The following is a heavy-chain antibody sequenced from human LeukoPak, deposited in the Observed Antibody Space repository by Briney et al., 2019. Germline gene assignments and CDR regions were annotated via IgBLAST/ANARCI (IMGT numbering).Heavy chain of an antibody. D-gene: IGHD1-26*01. V-gene: IGHV1-2*02. CDR2: IHPNSGGT. CDR3: ARSYGRQIEHDY. J-gene: IGHJ4*02. Sequence: ASVKVSCKASGYTFTGYYMHWVRQAPGQGLEWMGWIHPNSGGTTYAQKFQGRVTMTRDTSISTAYMELSRLKSDDTAVYYCARSYGRQIEHDYWGQGTLLTVSS. CDR1: GYTFTGYY.